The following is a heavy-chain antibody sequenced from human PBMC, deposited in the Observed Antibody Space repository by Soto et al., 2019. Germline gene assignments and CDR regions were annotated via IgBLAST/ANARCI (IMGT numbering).Heavy chain of an antibody. Sequence: ASVKVSCKASGYTFTSYGISWVRQAPGQGLEWMGWISAYNGNTNYAQKLQGRVTMTTDTSTSTAYMELRSLRSDDTAVYYCARDRSIRYFDWSQNWFDPWGQGTLVTVS. CDR1: GYTFTSYG. CDR3: ARDRSIRYFDWSQNWFDP. D-gene: IGHD3-9*01. V-gene: IGHV1-18*01. J-gene: IGHJ5*02. CDR2: ISAYNGNT.